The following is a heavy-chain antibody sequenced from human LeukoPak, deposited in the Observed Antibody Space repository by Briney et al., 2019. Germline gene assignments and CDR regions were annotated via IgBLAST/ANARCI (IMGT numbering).Heavy chain of an antibody. D-gene: IGHD1-14*01. Sequence: GSLRLSCVASGFTLSRYWMSWVRQAPGKGLEWVSSISSSSSYIYYADSVKGRFTISRDNAKNSLYMQMNSLRAEDTAVYYCASVRWGQTTEGWGQGTMVTVSS. CDR3: ASVRWGQTTEG. CDR1: GFTLSRYW. CDR2: ISSSSSYI. V-gene: IGHV3-21*01. J-gene: IGHJ3*01.